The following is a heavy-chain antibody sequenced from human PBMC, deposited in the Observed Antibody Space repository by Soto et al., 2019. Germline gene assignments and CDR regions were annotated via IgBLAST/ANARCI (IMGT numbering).Heavy chain of an antibody. CDR2: IYWDDDK. J-gene: IGHJ4*02. D-gene: IGHD3-9*01. CDR3: AHSIRYFDWLSPPRFDY. Sequence: QITLKESGPTLVKPTQTLTLTCTFSGFSLSTSGVGVGWIRQPPGKALEWLALIYWDDDKRYSPSLKSRLTITTDTSKNQVVLTMTNMDPVDTATYYCAHSIRYFDWLSPPRFDYWGQGTLVTVSS. CDR1: GFSLSTSGVG. V-gene: IGHV2-5*02.